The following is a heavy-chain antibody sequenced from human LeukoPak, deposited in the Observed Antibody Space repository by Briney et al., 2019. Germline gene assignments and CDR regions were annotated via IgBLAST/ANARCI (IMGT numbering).Heavy chain of an antibody. CDR3: VSQEASVDYYDS. D-gene: IGHD2-21*01. Sequence: SETLSLTCTVSGGSISSSSYYWGWIRQPPGKGLEWIALIYYTGSTFYNPSLKSRATMSVDTSNNQFSLKLTSVTAADAAMYYCVSQEASVDYYDSWGQGTLVTVSS. J-gene: IGHJ4*02. CDR2: IYYTGST. V-gene: IGHV4-39*01. CDR1: GGSISSSSYY.